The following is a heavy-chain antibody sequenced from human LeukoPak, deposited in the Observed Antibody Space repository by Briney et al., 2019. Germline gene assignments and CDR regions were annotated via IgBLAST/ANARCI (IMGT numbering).Heavy chain of an antibody. CDR3: AREGTAASDTNWFDP. J-gene: IGHJ5*02. CDR1: GYTFSDYY. D-gene: IGHD6-13*01. Sequence: GASVRVSCKTSGYTFSDYYIHWVRQAPGQGLEWMGWMNPNTGGTHYEQKFQDRVTKTRDTSTSTAYMELSSLESDDTAVYYCAREGTAASDTNWFDPWGQGTLVIVSS. V-gene: IGHV1-2*02. CDR2: MNPNTGGT.